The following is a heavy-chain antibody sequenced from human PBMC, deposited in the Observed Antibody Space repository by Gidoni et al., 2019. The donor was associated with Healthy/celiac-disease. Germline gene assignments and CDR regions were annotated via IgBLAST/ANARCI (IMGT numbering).Heavy chain of an antibody. CDR3: AREACSSTSCQYYYYGMDV. CDR1: GYTFTGYY. V-gene: IGHV1-2*02. CDR2: INPNSGGT. J-gene: IGHJ6*02. D-gene: IGHD2-2*01. Sequence: QVQLVQSGAEVKKPGASVKVSCKASGYTFTGYYMHWVRQAPGQGLEWMGWINPNSGGTNYAQKFQGRVTMTRDTSISTAYMELSRLRSDDTAVYYCAREACSSTSCQYYYYGMDVWGQGTTVTVSS.